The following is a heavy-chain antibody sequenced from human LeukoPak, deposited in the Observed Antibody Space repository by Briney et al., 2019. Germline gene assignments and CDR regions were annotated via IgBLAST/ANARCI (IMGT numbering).Heavy chain of an antibody. D-gene: IGHD3-22*01. CDR1: GFTFSSYS. J-gene: IGHJ4*02. CDR3: ASSYDSSEYSDY. Sequence: GGSLRLSCAASGFTFSSYSMNWVRQAPGKGLEWVSVIYSGGSTYYADSVKGRFTISRDNSKNTLYLQMNSLRAEDTAVYYCASSYDSSEYSDYWGQGTLVTVSS. CDR2: IYSGGST. V-gene: IGHV3-66*01.